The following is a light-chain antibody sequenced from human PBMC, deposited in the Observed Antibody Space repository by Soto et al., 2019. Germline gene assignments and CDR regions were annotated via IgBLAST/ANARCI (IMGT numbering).Light chain of an antibody. V-gene: IGKV1-5*03. J-gene: IGKJ1*01. CDR2: KAS. CDR1: QNINIW. CDR3: QQYNGLPTWT. Sequence: DLQMTQSPSTLSASVGDRVTITCRASQNINIWLAWYQQKPGTAPKLLIYKASTLESGVPSRFSGNGSGTDFPLTISSLQPDDSATYYCQQYNGLPTWTFGQGTKVAMK.